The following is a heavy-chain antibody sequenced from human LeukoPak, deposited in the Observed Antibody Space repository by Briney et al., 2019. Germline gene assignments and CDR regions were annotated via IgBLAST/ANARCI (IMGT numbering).Heavy chain of an antibody. J-gene: IGHJ6*02. CDR3: AREYYYGSGSDLDYYYYGMDV. CDR1: GFTFSSYW. V-gene: IGHV3-7*01. Sequence: GGSLRLSCAASGFTFSSYWMSWVRQAPGKGLEWVANIKQDGSEKYYVDSVKGRFTISRDNAKNSLYLQMNSLRAEDTAVYYCAREYYYGSGSDLDYYYYGMDVWGQGTTVTVSS. CDR2: IKQDGSEK. D-gene: IGHD3-10*01.